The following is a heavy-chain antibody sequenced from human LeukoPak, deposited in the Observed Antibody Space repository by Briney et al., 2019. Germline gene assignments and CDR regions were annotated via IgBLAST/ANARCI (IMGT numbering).Heavy chain of an antibody. D-gene: IGHD5-18*01. V-gene: IGHV4-61*01. J-gene: IGHJ6*03. CDR3: ARDMRRGYSYGDYYYYYMDV. CDR1: GGSISSSSYY. Sequence: TSETLSLTCTVSGGSISSSSYYWGWIRQPPGKGLEWIGYIYYSGSTNYNPSLKSRVTISVDTSKNQFSLKLSSVTAADTAVYYCARDMRRGYSYGDYYYYYMDVWGKGTTVTVSS. CDR2: IYYSGST.